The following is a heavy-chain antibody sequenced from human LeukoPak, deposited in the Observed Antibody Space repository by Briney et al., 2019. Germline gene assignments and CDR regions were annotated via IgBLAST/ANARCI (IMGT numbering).Heavy chain of an antibody. Sequence: SGGSLRLSCAASGSIFSSDSMHWVRLAPGKGLEWVSYIHSGGNTIYYADSVKGRFTISRDYAKNSLYLQMNNLRAEDTAVYYCMRKLTGTTYFDYWGQGTLVTVSS. J-gene: IGHJ4*02. CDR3: MRKLTGTTYFDY. D-gene: IGHD1-1*01. CDR2: IHSGGNTI. CDR1: GSIFSSDS. V-gene: IGHV3-48*04.